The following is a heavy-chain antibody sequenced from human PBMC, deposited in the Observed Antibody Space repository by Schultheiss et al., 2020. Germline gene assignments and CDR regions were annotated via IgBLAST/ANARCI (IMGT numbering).Heavy chain of an antibody. J-gene: IGHJ6*02. D-gene: IGHD6-19*01. V-gene: IGHV4-59*01. Sequence: SQTLSLTCTVSGGSISSYYWSWIRQPPGKGLEWIGYIYYSGSTNYNPSLKSRVTISVDTSKNQFSLKLSSVTAADTAVYYCARFRSGWANYYYGMDVGGQGTTVTASS. CDR3: ARFRSGWANYYYGMDV. CDR2: IYYSGST. CDR1: GGSISSYY.